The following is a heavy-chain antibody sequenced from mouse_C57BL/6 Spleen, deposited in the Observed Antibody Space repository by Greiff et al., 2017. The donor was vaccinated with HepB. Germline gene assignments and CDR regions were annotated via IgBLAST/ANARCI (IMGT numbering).Heavy chain of an antibody. D-gene: IGHD1-1*01. J-gene: IGHJ2*01. CDR2: IDPSDSYT. Sequence: VQLQQPGAELVKPGASVKLSCKASGYTFTSYWMQWVKQRPGQGLEWIGEIDPSDSYTNYNQKFKGKATLTVDTSSSTAYMQLSSLTSEDSAVYYCARRVTTVAPYFDYWGQGTTLTVSS. CDR1: GYTFTSYW. V-gene: IGHV1-50*01. CDR3: ARRVTTVAPYFDY.